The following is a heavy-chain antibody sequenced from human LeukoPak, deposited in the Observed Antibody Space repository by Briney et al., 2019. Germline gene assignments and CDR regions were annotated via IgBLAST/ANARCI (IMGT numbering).Heavy chain of an antibody. CDR2: INPSGGST. CDR1: GYTFTGYY. V-gene: IGHV1-46*01. J-gene: IGHJ5*02. Sequence: VASVKVSCKASGYTFTGYYMHWVRQAPGQGLEWMGIINPSGGSTSYAQKFQGRVTMTRDMSTSTVYMELSSLRSEDTAVYYCARERVWRYCGGDSCGWFDPWGQGTLVTVSS. D-gene: IGHD2-21*02. CDR3: ARERVWRYCGGDSCGWFDP.